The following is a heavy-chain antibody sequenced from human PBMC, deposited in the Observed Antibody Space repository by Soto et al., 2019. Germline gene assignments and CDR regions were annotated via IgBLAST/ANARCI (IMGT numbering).Heavy chain of an antibody. V-gene: IGHV4-34*01. CDR3: AREPTECSSTSCYGVYFDY. CDR1: GGPFSGYY. J-gene: IGHJ4*02. Sequence: SETLSLTCAVFGGPFSGYYWSWLRQPPGKGLEWMGEINHSGVTNYNPSLKSRVTISVDTSKNQFSLRLSSVTAADTAVYYCAREPTECSSTSCYGVYFDYWGQGTLVTVSS. D-gene: IGHD2-2*01. CDR2: INHSGVT.